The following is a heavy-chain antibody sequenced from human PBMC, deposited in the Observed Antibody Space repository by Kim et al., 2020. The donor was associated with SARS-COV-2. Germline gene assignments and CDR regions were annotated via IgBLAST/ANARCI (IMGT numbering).Heavy chain of an antibody. V-gene: IGHV3-48*02. Sequence: GGSLRLSCAASGFTFSSYSMNWVRQAPGKGLEWVSYISSSSSTIYYADSVKGRFTISRDNAKNSLYLQMNSLRDEDTAVYYCARETGYDILTGYQPPDYWGQGTLVTVSS. D-gene: IGHD3-9*01. CDR2: ISSSSSTI. J-gene: IGHJ4*02. CDR3: ARETGYDILTGYQPPDY. CDR1: GFTFSSYS.